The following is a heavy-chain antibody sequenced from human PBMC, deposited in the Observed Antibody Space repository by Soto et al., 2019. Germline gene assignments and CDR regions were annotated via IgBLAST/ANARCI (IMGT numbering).Heavy chain of an antibody. J-gene: IGHJ6*02. V-gene: IGHV4-30-4*01. Sequence: SETLSLTCTVSGGSISSGDYYWSWIRQPPGKVLGWIVYIYYSGSTDYNPSLKSRGTRAVGTSKSHLSLSLSSVTAADTSVYYCARACPVVTDVWGQGTPVTVSS. CDR2: IYYSGST. CDR1: GGSISSGDYY. CDR3: ARACPVVTDV. D-gene: IGHD2-21*02.